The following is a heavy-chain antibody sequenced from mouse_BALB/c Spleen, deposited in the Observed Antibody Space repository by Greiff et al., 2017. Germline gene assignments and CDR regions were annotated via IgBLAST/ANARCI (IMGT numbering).Heavy chain of an antibody. V-gene: IGHV14-3*02. CDR3: AHYYGSSYGGY. D-gene: IGHD1-1*01. J-gene: IGHJ2*01. Sequence: VQLQQSGAELVKPGASVKLSCTASGFNIKDTYMHWVKQRPEQGLEWIGRIDPANGNTKYDPKFQGKATITADTSSNTAYLQLSSLTSEDTAVYYCAHYYGSSYGGYWGQGTTLKVSS. CDR2: IDPANGNT. CDR1: GFNIKDTY.